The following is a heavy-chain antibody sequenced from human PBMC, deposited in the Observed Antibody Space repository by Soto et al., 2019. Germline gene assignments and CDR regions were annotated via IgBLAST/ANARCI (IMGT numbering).Heavy chain of an antibody. V-gene: IGHV3-23*01. CDR2: ISDSGGNT. CDR1: GFTFSSCA. Sequence: GGSLRLSCAASGFTFSSCAMSWVRQAPGMGLQWVSAISDSGGNTYYADSVRGRFTISRDNSKNTLYLQLNSLGAEDTAVYYCAKDTPAEGSQWLVPIWGRGTLVTVSS. J-gene: IGHJ4*02. CDR3: AKDTPAEGSQWLVPI. D-gene: IGHD6-19*01.